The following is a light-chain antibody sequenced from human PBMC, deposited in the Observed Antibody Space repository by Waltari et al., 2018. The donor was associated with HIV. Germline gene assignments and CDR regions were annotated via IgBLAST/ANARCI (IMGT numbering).Light chain of an antibody. CDR3: TSYASITAWV. J-gene: IGLJ3*02. CDR2: DVS. V-gene: IGLV2-14*03. CDR1: SRAVFDIHS. Sequence: QSALTQPASESASPGNSNPFSCTVTSRAVFDIHSAPWYQKPPVKAPRLIIYDVSHRPAGVSDRFSGSKSGNTASLTISGLQAEDEADYYCTSYASITAWVFGGGTKVTVL.